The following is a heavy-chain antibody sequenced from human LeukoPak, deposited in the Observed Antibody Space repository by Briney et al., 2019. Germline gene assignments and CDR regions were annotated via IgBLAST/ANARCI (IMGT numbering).Heavy chain of an antibody. V-gene: IGHV3-23*01. J-gene: IGHJ4*02. CDR2: ISGSGGST. D-gene: IGHD6-13*01. CDR1: GFTFSSYA. CDR3: AKIRSVSSSTYYFDY. Sequence: GGSLRLSCAASGFTFSSYAMSWVRQAPGKGLEWVSAISGSGGSTYYADSVKGRFTISRDNSKNTLYLQMNSLRAEDTAVYYCAKIRSVSSSTYYFDYWGQGTLVTVSS.